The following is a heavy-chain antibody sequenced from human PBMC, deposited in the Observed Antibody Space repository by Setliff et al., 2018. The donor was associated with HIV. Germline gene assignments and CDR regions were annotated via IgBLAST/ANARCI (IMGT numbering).Heavy chain of an antibody. D-gene: IGHD1-26*01. CDR1: GYALTTYD. CDR3: ATDLNWEGG. V-gene: IGHV1-8*01. CDR2: MNPKTGNT. J-gene: IGHJ4*02. Sequence: GASVKVSCKASGYALTTYDINWVRQATGQGLEWMGWMNPKTGNTVYEQKFQGRVTMSRDTSIDTAYMELSSLRSEDTAVYYCATDLNWEGGWGQGTLVTVSS.